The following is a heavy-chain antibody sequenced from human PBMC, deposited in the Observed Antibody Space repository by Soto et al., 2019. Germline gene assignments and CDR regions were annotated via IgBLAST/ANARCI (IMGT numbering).Heavy chain of an antibody. CDR1: GFTFSSYS. CDR2: ISSSSSYI. D-gene: IGHD2-21*02. CDR3: ARVEVAPVVTQGAFDI. J-gene: IGHJ3*02. V-gene: IGHV3-21*01. Sequence: EVQLVESGGGLVKPGGSLRLSCAASGFTFSSYSMNWVRQAPGKGLEWVSSISSSSSYIYYADSVKGRFTISRDNAKNSLYLQMNSLRAEDTAVYYCARVEVAPVVTQGAFDIWGQGTMVTVSS.